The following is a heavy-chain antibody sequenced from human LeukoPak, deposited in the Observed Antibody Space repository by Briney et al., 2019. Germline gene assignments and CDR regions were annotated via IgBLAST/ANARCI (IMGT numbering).Heavy chain of an antibody. CDR1: GFTVSSNY. Sequence: GGSLRLSCAVSGFTVSSNYMSWVRQAPGEGLEWVSVIYSGGSTYYADSVKGRFTISRDNSKNTLYLQMNSLRAEDTAVYYCARGHYYGSGSQVDYWGQGTLVTVSS. CDR2: IYSGGST. D-gene: IGHD3-10*01. CDR3: ARGHYYGSGSQVDY. J-gene: IGHJ4*02. V-gene: IGHV3-66*01.